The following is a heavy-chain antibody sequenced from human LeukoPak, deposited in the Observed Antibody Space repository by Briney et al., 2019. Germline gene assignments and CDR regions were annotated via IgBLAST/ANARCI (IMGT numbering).Heavy chain of an antibody. Sequence: GGSLRLSCAASRFTFSDYYMSWIRQAPGKGLEWVSYISSSGSTIYYADSVKGRFTISRDNAKNSLYLQMNSLRAEDTAVYYCARDSGQAKRYFDYWGQGTLVTVSS. CDR3: ARDSGQAKRYFDY. CDR2: ISSSGSTI. CDR1: RFTFSDYY. D-gene: IGHD1-26*01. V-gene: IGHV3-11*01. J-gene: IGHJ4*02.